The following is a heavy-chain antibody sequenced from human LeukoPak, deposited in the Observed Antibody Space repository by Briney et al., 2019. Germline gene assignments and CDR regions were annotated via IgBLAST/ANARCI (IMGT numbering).Heavy chain of an antibody. J-gene: IGHJ4*02. Sequence: QTGGSLRLSCAASGFTFSNYAMTWVRQAPGKGLEWVSAFSGSGGSTYYADSVKGRFTISRDNSKNTLYLQMNSLRAEDTAVYYCARDSDEWLLSGWVPSFDYWGQGTLVTVSS. V-gene: IGHV3-23*01. CDR1: GFTFSNYA. CDR2: FSGSGGST. D-gene: IGHD3-3*01. CDR3: ARDSDEWLLSGWVPSFDY.